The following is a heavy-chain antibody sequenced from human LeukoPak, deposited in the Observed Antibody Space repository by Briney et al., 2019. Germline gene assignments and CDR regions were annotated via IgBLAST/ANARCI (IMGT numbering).Heavy chain of an antibody. CDR2: IYYSGST. D-gene: IGHD5-18*01. Sequence: SSETLSLTCTVSGGSISSNTYYWGWIRQPPGKGLEWIGSIYYSGSTYYNPSLKSRVTISVDTSKNQFSLKLSSVTAADTAVYYCARDYQGGYGDKTVDYWGQGTLVTVSS. CDR3: ARDYQGGYGDKTVDY. J-gene: IGHJ4*02. CDR1: GGSISSNTYY. V-gene: IGHV4-39*07.